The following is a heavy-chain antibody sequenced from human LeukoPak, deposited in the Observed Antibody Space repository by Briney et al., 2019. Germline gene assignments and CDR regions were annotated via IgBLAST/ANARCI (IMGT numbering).Heavy chain of an antibody. V-gene: IGHV3-21*01. D-gene: IGHD3-10*01. Sequence: GGSLRLSCAASAFTFSSYSMSWVRQAPGKGLEWVSSIDSTSNYIYYADSVRGRFTISRDNSKNTLYLQMNGLRPEDTAVYFCAKDWGNKFASGSSYLDSWGQGTLVTVSS. CDR2: IDSTSNYI. CDR3: AKDWGNKFASGSSYLDS. CDR1: AFTFSSYS. J-gene: IGHJ4*02.